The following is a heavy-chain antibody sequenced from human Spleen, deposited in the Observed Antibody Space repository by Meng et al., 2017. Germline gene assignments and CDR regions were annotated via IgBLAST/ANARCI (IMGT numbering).Heavy chain of an antibody. J-gene: IGHJ5*02. CDR2: IYYSGST. CDR3: ARGPLTRGDSAWFDP. V-gene: IGHV4-31*01. Sequence: QVQLQHAGPGLVMPSQTLSLTVTVSGSSTSSSGYYWSWIRQHPGKGLEWIGYIYYSGSTYYYPSLKSLLTISVDTSKDQFALKLSSVTASDTAVYYCARGPLTRGDSAWFDPWGQGTLVTVSS. D-gene: IGHD2-21*02. CDR1: GSSTSSSGYY.